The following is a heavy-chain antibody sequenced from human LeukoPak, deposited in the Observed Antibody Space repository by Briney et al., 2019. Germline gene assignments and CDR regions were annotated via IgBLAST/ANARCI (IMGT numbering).Heavy chain of an antibody. Sequence: HSGGSLRLSCAASAFTFSNCAMTWVRQAPGKGLEWVSTVSYAGSSTYYADSVRGRFTISRDNSKNTLFLHMDSLRAEDTAVYYCATPVGLEAPTASRYFDLWGRGTQVTVSS. J-gene: IGHJ2*01. CDR2: VSYAGSST. CDR1: AFTFSNCA. CDR3: ATPVGLEAPTASRYFDL. D-gene: IGHD2-2*01. V-gene: IGHV3-23*01.